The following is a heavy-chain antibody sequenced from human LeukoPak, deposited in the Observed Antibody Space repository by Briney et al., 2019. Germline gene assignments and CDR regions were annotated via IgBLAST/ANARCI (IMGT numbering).Heavy chain of an antibody. CDR1: GFTFSGSA. CDR2: IRSKANSYAT. V-gene: IGHV3-73*01. Sequence: GGSVRLSCAASGFTFSGSAMHWVGQASGKGRVWFGRIRSKANSYATASDASVKGRSTISRDDSKTTASLQMNSLKTEDTAVYYSIRTWSYCDIRVCYYGYYYYMDVWGKEATVTVSS. J-gene: IGHJ6*03. D-gene: IGHD3-22*01. CDR3: IRTWSYCDIRVCYYGYYYYMDV.